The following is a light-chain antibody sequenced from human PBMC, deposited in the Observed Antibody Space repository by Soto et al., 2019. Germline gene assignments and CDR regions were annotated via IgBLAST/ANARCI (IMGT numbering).Light chain of an antibody. J-gene: IGKJ5*01. CDR1: QSVSSSH. V-gene: IGKV3-20*01. CDR3: QQYGYSPIT. CDR2: AAS. Sequence: IVLTHAPVTLFLSQGERGTLSCSASQSVSSSHLAWYQHKPGQAPRLLIYAASSRATGSPDRFSGGGSGTDFTLNISRLEPEDFAVYYCQQYGYSPITVGQGTRLE.